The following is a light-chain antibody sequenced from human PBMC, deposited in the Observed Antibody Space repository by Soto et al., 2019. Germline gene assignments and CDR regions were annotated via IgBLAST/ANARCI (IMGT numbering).Light chain of an antibody. CDR1: QSVSSSY. CDR3: QQYGSPPP. V-gene: IGKV3-20*01. Sequence: EIVLTQSPGTLSLSPGERATLSCRASQSVSSSYLAWYQQKPGQAPRLLIYGASSRATGIPDRFSGSGSGTDFTLTISRLEPEDFAVYYCQQYGSPPPFGPGPKVDIK. CDR2: GAS. J-gene: IGKJ1*01.